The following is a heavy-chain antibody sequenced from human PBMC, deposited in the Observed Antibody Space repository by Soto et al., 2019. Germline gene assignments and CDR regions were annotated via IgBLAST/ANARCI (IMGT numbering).Heavy chain of an antibody. J-gene: IGHJ5*02. V-gene: IGHV4-61*08. CDR2: IYYSGNT. CDR3: ARIPVDTSMIYWLDP. Sequence: SETLSLTCTVSGGSVSSGDYYWSWIRQPPGKGLEWIGYIYYSGNTNYNPSLKSRVIISVDTSKSLFSLKLTSVTAADTAVYYCARIPVDTSMIYWLDPWGQGTLVTV. CDR1: GGSVSSGDYY. D-gene: IGHD5-18*01.